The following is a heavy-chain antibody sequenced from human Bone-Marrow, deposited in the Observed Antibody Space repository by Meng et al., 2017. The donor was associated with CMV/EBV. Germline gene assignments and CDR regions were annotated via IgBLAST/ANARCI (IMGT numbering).Heavy chain of an antibody. Sequence: ASVKVSCKASGYTFTSYGISWVRQAPGQGLEWMGRIIPILGIANYAQKFQGRVTMTRNTSISTAYMELSSLRSEDTAVYYCARYVTYYYYGMDVWGQGTTVTVSS. D-gene: IGHD3-16*01. J-gene: IGHJ6*02. V-gene: IGHV1-8*02. CDR1: GYTFTSYG. CDR2: IIPILGIA. CDR3: ARYVTYYYYGMDV.